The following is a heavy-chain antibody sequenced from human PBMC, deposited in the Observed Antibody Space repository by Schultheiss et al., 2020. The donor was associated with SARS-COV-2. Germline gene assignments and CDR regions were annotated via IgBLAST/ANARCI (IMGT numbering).Heavy chain of an antibody. V-gene: IGHV1-18*01. CDR3: AKVGDSSSWYESDY. CDR1: GDTFTSYG. CDR2: ISAYNGNT. Sequence: ASVKVSCKASGDTFTSYGISWVRQAPGQGLEWMGWISAYNGNTNYAQKLQGRVTMTTDTSTSTAYMELRSLRSDDTAVYYCAKVGDSSSWYESDYWGQGTLVTVSS. D-gene: IGHD6-13*01. J-gene: IGHJ4*02.